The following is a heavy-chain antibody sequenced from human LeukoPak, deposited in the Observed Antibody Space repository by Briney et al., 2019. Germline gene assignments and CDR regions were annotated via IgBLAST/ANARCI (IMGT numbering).Heavy chain of an antibody. CDR2: IYYRGST. CDR3: ARHKNYYDSSGYYYELDY. Sequence: PSETLSLTCTVSGGSISSYYWSWIRQLPGKGLEWLGYIYYRGSTNYNPSLKSRVTISVDTSKNQFSLKLSSVTAADTAVYYCARHKNYYDSSGYYYELDYWGQGTLVTVSS. J-gene: IGHJ4*02. CDR1: GGSISSYY. V-gene: IGHV4-59*08. D-gene: IGHD3-22*01.